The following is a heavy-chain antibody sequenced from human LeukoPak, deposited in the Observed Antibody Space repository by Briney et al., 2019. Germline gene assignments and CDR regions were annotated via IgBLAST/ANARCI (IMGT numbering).Heavy chain of an antibody. D-gene: IGHD6-19*01. V-gene: IGHV3-30*18. CDR2: ISYDGSNK. CDR3: AKDHRFSGWLPSADDAFDI. J-gene: IGHJ3*02. CDR1: GFTFSSYG. Sequence: HAGRPLRLSCAASGFTFSSYGMHWVRQAPGKGLEWVAVISYDGSNKYYADSVKGRFIISRDNSKNTLYLQMNSLRAEDTAVYYCAKDHRFSGWLPSADDAFDIWGQGQWSPSLQ.